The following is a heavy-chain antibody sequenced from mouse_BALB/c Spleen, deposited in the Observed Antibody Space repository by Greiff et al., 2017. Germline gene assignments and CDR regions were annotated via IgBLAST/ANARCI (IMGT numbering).Heavy chain of an antibody. D-gene: IGHD2-3*01. CDR2: ISYSGST. Sequence: EVQLQQSGPSLVKPSQTLSLTCSVTGDSITSGYWNWIRKFPGNKLEYMGYISYSGSTYYNPSLKSRISITRDTSKNQYYLQLNSVTTEDTATYYCARYGYYPYYFDYWGQGTTLTVSS. CDR3: ARYGYYPYYFDY. V-gene: IGHV3-8*02. J-gene: IGHJ2*01. CDR1: GDSITSGY.